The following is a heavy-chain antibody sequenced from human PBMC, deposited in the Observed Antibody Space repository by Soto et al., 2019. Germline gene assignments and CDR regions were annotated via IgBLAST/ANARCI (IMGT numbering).Heavy chain of an antibody. CDR3: ARVVPGSLKYNWFDP. V-gene: IGHV4-4*02. Sequence: PSETLSLTCAVSSGSISSSNWWSWVRQPPGKGLEWIGYIYYSGSTNYNPSLKSRVTISVDTSKNQFSLKLSSVTAADTAVYYCARVVPGSLKYNWFDPWGQGTLVTVSS. CDR2: IYYSGST. J-gene: IGHJ5*02. D-gene: IGHD2-2*01. CDR1: SGSISSSNW.